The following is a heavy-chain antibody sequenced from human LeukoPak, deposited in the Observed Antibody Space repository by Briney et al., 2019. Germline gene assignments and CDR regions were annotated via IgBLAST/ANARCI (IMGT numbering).Heavy chain of an antibody. CDR3: ARVGYYDSSGYYSFDY. Sequence: SETLSLTCTVSGGSISSYYWSWIRQPAGKGLEWIGRIYTSGSTNYNPSLKSRVTMSVDTSKNQFSLKLSSVTAADTAVYYCARVGYYDSSGYYSFDYWGQGTLVTVSS. D-gene: IGHD3-22*01. V-gene: IGHV4-4*07. CDR2: IYTSGST. J-gene: IGHJ4*02. CDR1: GGSISSYY.